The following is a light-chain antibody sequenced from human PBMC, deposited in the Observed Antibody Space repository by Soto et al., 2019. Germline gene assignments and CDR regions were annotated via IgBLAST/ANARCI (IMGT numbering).Light chain of an antibody. CDR1: QSISSY. CDR3: QQSYSTPRT. V-gene: IGKV1-39*01. CDR2: AAS. J-gene: IGKJ4*01. Sequence: IRMTQSPFSLSASVGDRVTITCRASQSISSYLNWYQQKPGKAPKLLIYAASSLQSGDPSRFSGSGSGTDFTLTISSLQPEDFATYYCQQSYSTPRTFGGGTKVDIK.